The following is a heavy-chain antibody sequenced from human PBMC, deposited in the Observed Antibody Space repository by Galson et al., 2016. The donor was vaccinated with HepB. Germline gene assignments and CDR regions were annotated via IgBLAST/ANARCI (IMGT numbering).Heavy chain of an antibody. D-gene: IGHD4-17*01. Sequence: SLRLSCAASGFTFSSDAMTWVRPAPGKGLDWVSTISGSGGETHYADSVKGRFTFSRDNSKNTMYVQMTSLRAEDTAVYYCASGTTVTTSNSFWYFDLWGRGTLGTVSS. V-gene: IGHV3-23*01. CDR2: ISGSGGET. CDR1: GFTFSSDA. J-gene: IGHJ2*01. CDR3: ASGTTVTTSNSFWYFDL.